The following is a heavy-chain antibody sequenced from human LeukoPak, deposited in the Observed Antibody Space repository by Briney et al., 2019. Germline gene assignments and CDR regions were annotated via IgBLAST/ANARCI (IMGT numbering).Heavy chain of an antibody. CDR1: GSTFRGSA. V-gene: IGHV3-30*04. CDR3: ARDGYGLDTPMVSTNFDY. CDR2: TSYDGRNK. Sequence: GGALKLSCATSGSTFRGSAMHWVRQAPGKGLEWVAVTSYDGRNKYYADSAKGRFTISRDNSKNTLYLQMNSLRPEDTAVYYCARDGYGLDTPMVSTNFDYWGQGTLVTVSS. D-gene: IGHD5-18*01. J-gene: IGHJ4*02.